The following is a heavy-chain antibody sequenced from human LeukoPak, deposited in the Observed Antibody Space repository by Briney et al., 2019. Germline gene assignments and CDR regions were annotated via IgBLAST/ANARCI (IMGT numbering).Heavy chain of an antibody. CDR1: GYTFTSYG. V-gene: IGHV1-18*01. CDR3: ARGGEAIMITFGEGTYFDY. J-gene: IGHJ4*02. D-gene: IGHD3-16*01. CDR2: ISAYNGNT. Sequence: ASVKVSCKASGYTFTSYGISWVRQAPGQGLEWMGWISAYNGNTNYAQKLQGRVTMTTDTSTSTAYMELRSLRSDDTAVYYCARGGEAIMITFGEGTYFDYWGRGTLVTVSS.